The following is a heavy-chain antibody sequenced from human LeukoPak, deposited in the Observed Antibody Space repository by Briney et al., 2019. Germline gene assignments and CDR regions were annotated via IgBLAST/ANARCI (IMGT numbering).Heavy chain of an antibody. Sequence: PSETLSLTCAVYGGSFSGYYWSWIRQPPGKGLEWIGEINHSGSTNYNPSLKGRVTISVDTSKNQFSLKLSSVTAADTAVYYCARVQRTEDTYCTNGVCYTRWFDPWGQGTPVTVSS. V-gene: IGHV4-34*01. CDR2: INHSGST. CDR1: GGSFSGYY. CDR3: ARVQRTEDTYCTNGVCYTRWFDP. J-gene: IGHJ5*02. D-gene: IGHD2-8*01.